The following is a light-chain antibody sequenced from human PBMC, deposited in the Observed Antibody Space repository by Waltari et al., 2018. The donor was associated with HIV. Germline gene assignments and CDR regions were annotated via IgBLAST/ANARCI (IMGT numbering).Light chain of an antibody. Sequence: DIVMTQSPLSLPVTPGEPASISCRSSQSLLHSNGYNYLDWYLQKPGQSPQLLIFLGSNRASGVPDRFRCSGSGTDFTLKISRVEAEDVGVYYCMQALQTPLTFGGGTKVEIK. J-gene: IGKJ4*01. CDR3: MQALQTPLT. V-gene: IGKV2-28*01. CDR2: LGS. CDR1: QSLLHSNGYNY.